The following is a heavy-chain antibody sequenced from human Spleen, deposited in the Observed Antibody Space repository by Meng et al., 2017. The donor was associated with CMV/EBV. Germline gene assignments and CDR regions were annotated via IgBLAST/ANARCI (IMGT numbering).Heavy chain of an antibody. CDR3: ARDQAEKQYAFDI. CDR2: ISGYNGNT. V-gene: IGHV1-18*01. CDR1: GHTFTSYG. Sequence: ASVKVSCKASGHTFTSYGISWVRQAPGQGLEWMGWISGYNGNTKYAQKLQGRVTMTTDTPTSTAYMELRSLRSDDTAVYYCARDQAEKQYAFDIWGQGTMVTVSS. J-gene: IGHJ3*02. D-gene: IGHD4-11*01.